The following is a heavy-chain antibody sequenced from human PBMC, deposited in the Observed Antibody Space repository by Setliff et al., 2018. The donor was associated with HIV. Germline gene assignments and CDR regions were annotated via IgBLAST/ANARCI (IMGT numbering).Heavy chain of an antibody. J-gene: IGHJ4*02. CDR1: GFTFSDVW. D-gene: IGHD6-6*01. CDR2: IKNRPAGATT. Sequence: GGSLRLSCAASGFTFSDVWVNWVRQAPGRGLEWVGRIKNRPAGATTEYAAPVKGRFTISRDDSKNMAYLQMNSLKIEDTALYFCSINSPLSSWGQGTLVTVSS. CDR3: SINSPLSS. V-gene: IGHV3-15*01.